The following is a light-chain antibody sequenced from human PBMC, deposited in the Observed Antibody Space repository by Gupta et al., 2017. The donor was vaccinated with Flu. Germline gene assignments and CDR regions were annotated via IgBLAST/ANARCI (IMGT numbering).Light chain of an antibody. Sequence: EIVMTQSPATLSVSPGERATLSCRASQNVNTNLGWYQQKPGQAPRLLIYGSSTSATGMPHRFSGSGSGTEFTLTISSLQSEDFAVYYCHQANNWPFTFGPGTKVEI. V-gene: IGKV3-15*01. CDR1: QNVNTN. J-gene: IGKJ4*01. CDR2: GSS. CDR3: HQANNWPFT.